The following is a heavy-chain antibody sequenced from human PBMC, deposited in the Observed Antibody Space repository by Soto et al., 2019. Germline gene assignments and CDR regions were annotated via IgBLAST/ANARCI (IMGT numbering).Heavy chain of an antibody. V-gene: IGHV3-23*01. D-gene: IGHD3-16*02. CDR1: GFTFSSYA. J-gene: IGHJ4*02. CDR2: ISGSGGST. CDR3: AKDRVYIWGSYRVYFDY. Sequence: GGSLRLSCAASGFTFSSYAMSWVRQAPGKGLEWVSAISGSGGSTYYADSVKGRFTISRDNSKNTLYLQMNSLRAEDTAVYYCAKDRVYIWGSYRVYFDYWGQGTLVTVSS.